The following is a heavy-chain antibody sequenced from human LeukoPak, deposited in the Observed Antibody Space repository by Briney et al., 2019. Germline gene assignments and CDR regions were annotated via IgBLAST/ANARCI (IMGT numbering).Heavy chain of an antibody. D-gene: IGHD3-22*01. V-gene: IGHV4-59*01. CDR1: GGSISSYY. CDR2: IYYSGST. Sequence: PSETLSLTCTVSGGSISSYYWSWIRQPPGKGLEWIGYIYYSGSTNYNPSLKSRVTISVDTSKNQFSLKLSSVTAADTAVYYCARAGPIYDSSGYYLHSWGQGTLVTVSS. CDR3: ARAGPIYDSSGYYLHS. J-gene: IGHJ4*02.